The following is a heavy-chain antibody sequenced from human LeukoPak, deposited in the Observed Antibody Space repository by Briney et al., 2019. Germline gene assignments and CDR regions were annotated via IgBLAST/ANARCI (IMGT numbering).Heavy chain of an antibody. CDR1: GGSISSYY. CDR2: IYYSGST. V-gene: IGHV4-59*01. J-gene: IGHJ4*02. Sequence: PSETLSLTCTVSGGSISSYYWSWIRQPPGKGLEWIGYIYYSGSTNYNPSLKSRATISVDTSKNQFSLKLSSVTAADTAVYYCARVGSSSFIHFDYWGQGTLVTVSS. D-gene: IGHD6-13*01. CDR3: ARVGSSSFIHFDY.